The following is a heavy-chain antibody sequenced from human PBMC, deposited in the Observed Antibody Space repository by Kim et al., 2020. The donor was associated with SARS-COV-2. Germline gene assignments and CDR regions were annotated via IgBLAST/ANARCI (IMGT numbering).Heavy chain of an antibody. CDR2: INSDGSAT. CDR3: ARGGYNYDLGY. V-gene: IGHV3-74*01. CDR1: GFTLSNYW. D-gene: IGHD5-18*01. Sequence: GGSLRLSCAASGFTLSNYWMHWVRQAPGKGLVWVAHINSDGSATNYADSVKGRFAISRDNSKNTVYLQMNSLRGEDTAVYYCARGGYNYDLGYWGQGTLVTVSS. J-gene: IGHJ4*02.